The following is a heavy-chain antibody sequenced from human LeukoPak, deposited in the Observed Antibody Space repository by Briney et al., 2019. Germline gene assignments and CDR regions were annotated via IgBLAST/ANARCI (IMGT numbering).Heavy chain of an antibody. V-gene: IGHV3-11*01. CDR3: ARSIGYYYTMDV. CDR2: ISGSGSDL. J-gene: IGHJ6*02. CDR1: GFSFSDYY. D-gene: IGHD2-15*01. Sequence: PGGSLRLSCVACGFSFSDYYMSWIRQAAGRGLEWISYISGSGSDLYYADSVKGRFTISRDNANNSLYLQMNSLRAEDTAVYYCARSIGYYYTMDVWGQGTTVTVSS.